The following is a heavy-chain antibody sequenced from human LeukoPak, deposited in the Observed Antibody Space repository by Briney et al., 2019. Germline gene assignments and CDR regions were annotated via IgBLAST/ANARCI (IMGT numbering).Heavy chain of an antibody. J-gene: IGHJ1*01. Sequence: GGSLRLSCAASGFTFSTYSINWVRQAPGKGLEWVSYISFGGTVTYYADSVKGRFTVSGDNAKNSLYLQMNSLRAEDTAVYYCAKEGDGDGYYKHFQHWGQGTLVTISS. V-gene: IGHV3-48*01. D-gene: IGHD2-21*02. CDR1: GFTFSTYS. CDR3: AKEGDGDGYYKHFQH. CDR2: ISFGGTVT.